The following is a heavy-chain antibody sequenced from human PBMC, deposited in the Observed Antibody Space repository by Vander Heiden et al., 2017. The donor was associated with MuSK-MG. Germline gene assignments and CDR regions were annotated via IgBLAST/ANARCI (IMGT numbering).Heavy chain of an antibody. CDR3: ARMPTLGYFSNGGCYTEYYFDD. D-gene: IGHD2-8*01. CDR1: GGSISSGSYY. Sequence: QVQLQESGPGLVKPSQTLSLTCTVSGGSISSGSYYWSWIRQPAGKGLEWIGRIYTSGSTNYNPPLKSRVTIAGDTSKNQFSLKLSSVTAADTAVYYCARMPTLGYFSNGGCYTEYYFDDWGQGTLVTVSS. CDR2: IYTSGST. V-gene: IGHV4-61*02. J-gene: IGHJ4*02.